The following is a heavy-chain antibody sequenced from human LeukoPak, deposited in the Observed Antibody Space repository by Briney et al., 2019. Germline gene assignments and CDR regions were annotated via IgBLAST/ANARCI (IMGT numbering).Heavy chain of an antibody. V-gene: IGHV3-66*01. CDR3: ASSSSGDYGAFDI. Sequence: GGSLRLSCAASGFTFSSYSMNWVRQAPGKGLEWVSVIYSGGSTYYADSVKGRFTISRDNSKNTLYLQMNSLRAEDTAVYYCASSSSGDYGAFDIWGQGTMVTVSS. J-gene: IGHJ3*02. CDR2: IYSGGST. D-gene: IGHD4-17*01. CDR1: GFTFSSYS.